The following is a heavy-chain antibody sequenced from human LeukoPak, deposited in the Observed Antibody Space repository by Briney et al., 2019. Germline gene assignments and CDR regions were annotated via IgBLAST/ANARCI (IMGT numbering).Heavy chain of an antibody. D-gene: IGHD3-22*01. CDR1: GFTFSNYA. CDR3: AKMGDYYDSSGYLDY. V-gene: IGHV3-23*01. CDR2: ISGSGDST. Sequence: PGGSLRLSCAASGFTFSNYAMSWVRQAPGKGLEWVSTISGSGDSTYYADSVKGRFTISRDNSKNTLYLQMNSLRAEDTAVYYCAKMGDYYDSSGYLDYWGQGTLVTVSS. J-gene: IGHJ4*02.